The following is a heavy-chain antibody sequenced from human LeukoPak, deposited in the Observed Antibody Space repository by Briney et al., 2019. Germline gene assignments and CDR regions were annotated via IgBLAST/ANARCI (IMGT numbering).Heavy chain of an antibody. J-gene: IGHJ4*02. CDR1: GCTFSDYY. CDR2: ISSSSRNT. CDR3: ARLASSYGYFIDY. D-gene: IGHD5-18*01. V-gene: IGHV3-11*03. Sequence: GGSLRLSCAASGCTFSDYYMSWIRQAPGKGLEWVSYISSSSRNTNYADSVKGRFSISRDNAKNSLYLQTNSLRAEDTAVYYCARLASSYGYFIDYWGQGSLVTVSS.